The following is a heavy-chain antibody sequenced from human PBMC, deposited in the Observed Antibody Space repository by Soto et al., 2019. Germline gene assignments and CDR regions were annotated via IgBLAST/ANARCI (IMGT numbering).Heavy chain of an antibody. Sequence: SETLSLTCTVSGGSISSYYWSWIRQPPGKGLEWIGYIYYSGSTNYNPSLKSRVTISVDTSKNQFSLKLSSVTAADTAVYYCARGRPDGFYFDYCGQLTLVTVSP. CDR1: GGSISSYY. V-gene: IGHV4-59*01. CDR2: IYYSGST. D-gene: IGHD4-17*01. J-gene: IGHJ4*02. CDR3: ARGRPDGFYFDY.